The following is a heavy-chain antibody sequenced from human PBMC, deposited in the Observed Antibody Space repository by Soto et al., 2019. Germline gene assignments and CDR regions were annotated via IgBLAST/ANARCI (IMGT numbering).Heavy chain of an antibody. V-gene: IGHV4-34*01. CDR3: ARGRRCSSTSCYHMWFDP. CDR2: INHSGST. Sequence: QVQLQQWGAGLLKPSETLSLTCAVYGGSFSGYYWSWIRQPPGKGLEWIGEINHSGSTNYNPSLKRRVPRSVDTSKHQFSLKLSSVTAADTGVYYCARGRRCSSTSCYHMWFDPWGQGTLVTVSS. J-gene: IGHJ5*02. CDR1: GGSFSGYY. D-gene: IGHD2-2*01.